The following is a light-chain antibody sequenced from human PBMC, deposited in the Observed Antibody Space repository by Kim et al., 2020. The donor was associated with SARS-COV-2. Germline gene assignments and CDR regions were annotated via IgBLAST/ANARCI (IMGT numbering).Light chain of an antibody. J-gene: IGKJ2*03. V-gene: IGKV3-15*01. CDR3: HQYHTWPYS. CDR1: ESVSTS. Sequence: MSQSPATLSASPGETVTLSCRATESVSTSLAWYQQRSGQAPTLLIYGASTRATGIPARFTGSGSGSQFTLTIRGLQSEDFAVYHCHQYHTWPYSFGRGTKLEI. CDR2: GAS.